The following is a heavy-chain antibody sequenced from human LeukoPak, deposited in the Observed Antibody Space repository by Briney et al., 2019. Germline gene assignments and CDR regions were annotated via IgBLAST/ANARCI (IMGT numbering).Heavy chain of an antibody. CDR1: GYTFTGYY. V-gene: IGHV1-2*04. CDR2: INPNSGGT. J-gene: IGHJ4*02. CDR3: ARAYYDSSAYHHAVYFDY. Sequence: ASVKVSCKASGYTFTGYYIHWVRQAPGQGLEWMGWINPNSGGTNYAQKFQGWVTMTRDTSISTAYMELSSLSSDDTAVYYCARAYYDSSAYHHAVYFDYWGQGTLVTVSS. D-gene: IGHD3-22*01.